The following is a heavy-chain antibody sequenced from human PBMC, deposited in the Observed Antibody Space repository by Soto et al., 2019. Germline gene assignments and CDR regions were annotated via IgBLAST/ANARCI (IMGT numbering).Heavy chain of an antibody. D-gene: IGHD1-26*01. CDR1: GFTFSSYW. CDR2: VYSDGSST. Sequence: GGSLRLSCAASGFTFSSYWMHWVRQVSGRGLVWVSRVYSDGSSTSYADSVKGRFTISRDNAKNTLYLQMNSLRAEDTAVYYCARAMSSGSYFDYWGQGTLVTVSS. CDR3: ARAMSSGSYFDY. V-gene: IGHV3-74*01. J-gene: IGHJ4*02.